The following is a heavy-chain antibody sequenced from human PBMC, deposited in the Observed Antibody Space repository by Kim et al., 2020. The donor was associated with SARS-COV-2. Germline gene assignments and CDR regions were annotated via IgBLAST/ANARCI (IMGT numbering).Heavy chain of an antibody. CDR3: AREPYDFWSGAPGGAFDI. D-gene: IGHD3-3*01. CDR2: IKQDGSEK. V-gene: IGHV3-7*01. Sequence: GGSLRLSCAASGFTFSSYWMSWVRQAPGKGLEWVANIKQDGSEKYYVDSVKGRFTISRDNAKNSLYLQMNSLRAEDTAVYYCAREPYDFWSGAPGGAFDIWGQGTMVTVSS. CDR1: GFTFSSYW. J-gene: IGHJ3*02.